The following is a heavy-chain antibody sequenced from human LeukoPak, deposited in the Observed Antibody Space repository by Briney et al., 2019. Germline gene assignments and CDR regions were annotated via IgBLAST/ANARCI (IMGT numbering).Heavy chain of an antibody. CDR2: IYYSGST. V-gene: IGHV4-30-4*08. CDR3: ARVTRRDGSLYFDY. Sequence: SQTLSLTCTVSGGSISSGDYYWSWIRQPPVKGLEWIGYIYYSGSTYYNPSLKSRVTISVDTSKNQFSLKLSSVTAADTAVYYCARVTRRDGSLYFDYWGQGTLVTVSS. D-gene: IGHD5-24*01. J-gene: IGHJ4*02. CDR1: GGSISSGDYY.